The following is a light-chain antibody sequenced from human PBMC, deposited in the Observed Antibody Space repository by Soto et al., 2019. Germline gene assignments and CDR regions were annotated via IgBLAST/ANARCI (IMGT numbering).Light chain of an antibody. V-gene: IGLV4-69*01. CDR1: SGHSSYA. J-gene: IGLJ2*01. CDR2: LNSDGSH. Sequence: SASASLGASVKLTCTLSSGHSSYAIAWHQQQPEKGPRYLMKLNSDGSHSKGDGIPDRFSGSSSGAERYLTISSLQSEDEADYYCQTWGSGTVVFGGGTKVTVL. CDR3: QTWGSGTVV.